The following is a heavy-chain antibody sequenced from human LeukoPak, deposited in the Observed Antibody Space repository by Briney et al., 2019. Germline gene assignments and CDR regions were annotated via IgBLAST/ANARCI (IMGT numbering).Heavy chain of an antibody. CDR1: GGSFSGYY. CDR3: ARGGGVQLERRYYYGMDV. V-gene: IGHV4-34*01. CDR2: INHSGST. D-gene: IGHD1-1*01. Sequence: SETLSLTCAVYGGSFSGYYWSWIRQPPGKGLEWIGEINHSGSTNYNPSLKSRVTISVDTSKNQFSLKLSSVTAADTAVYYCARGGGVQLERRYYYGMDVWGKGTRSPSPQ. J-gene: IGHJ6*04.